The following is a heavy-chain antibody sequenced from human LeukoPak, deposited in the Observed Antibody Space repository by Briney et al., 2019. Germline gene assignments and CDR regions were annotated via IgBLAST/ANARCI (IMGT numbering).Heavy chain of an antibody. Sequence: SETLSLTCTVSRVSISSGGYYWSWIRQHPGKGLEWIGYIYYSGSTYYNPSLKSRVTMLVDTSKNQFSLKLSSVTAADTAVYYCARGPKSTNYDFWSGYPNNAPYYYYGMDVWGQGTTVTVSS. CDR1: RVSISSGGYY. V-gene: IGHV4-31*03. J-gene: IGHJ6*02. CDR2: IYYSGST. CDR3: ARGPKSTNYDFWSGYPNNAPYYYYGMDV. D-gene: IGHD3-3*01.